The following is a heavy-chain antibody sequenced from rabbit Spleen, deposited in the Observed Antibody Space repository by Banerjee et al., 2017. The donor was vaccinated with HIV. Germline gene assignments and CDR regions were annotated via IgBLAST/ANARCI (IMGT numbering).Heavy chain of an antibody. Sequence: VESGGGLVTPGASLTLTCTASGFSFSSSYYMCWVRQAPGKGPEWIACVRAVSYGNTYYASWAKGRFTISKTSSTTVTLQMTSLTAADTATYFCARDSGTSFSSYGMDLWGPGTLVTVS. V-gene: IGHV1S40*01. D-gene: IGHD8-1*01. CDR2: VRAVSYGNT. CDR3: ARDSGTSFSSYGMDL. CDR1: GFSFSSSYY. J-gene: IGHJ6*01.